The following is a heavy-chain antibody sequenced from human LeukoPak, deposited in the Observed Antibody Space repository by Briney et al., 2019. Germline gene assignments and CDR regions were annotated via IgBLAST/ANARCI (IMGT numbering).Heavy chain of an antibody. CDR2: IKEDGGEK. CDR1: GFTFSRYW. CDR3: AVHNGDY. J-gene: IGHJ4*02. D-gene: IGHD2-8*01. V-gene: IGHV3-7*05. Sequence: GGSLRLSCAASGFTFSRYWMGWARQAPGKGLEWVATIKEDGGEKYYVDPVKGRFTISRDNAKNSLFLQMNSLRAEDTAVYYCAVHNGDYWGQGTLVTVSP.